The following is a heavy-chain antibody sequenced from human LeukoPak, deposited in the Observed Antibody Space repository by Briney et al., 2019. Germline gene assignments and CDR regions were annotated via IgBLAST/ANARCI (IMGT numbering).Heavy chain of an antibody. CDR3: ARELTPRSYSLFGY. V-gene: IGHV3-30*03. Sequence: PGGSLRLSCAASGITFSNYEFHWVRQAPGKGPQWVAVISKDGDYEYSIDSEKGRFTISRDNSKNMVYLQMSSLTVEDTAAYYCARELTPRSYSLFGYWGQGTLVTVSS. D-gene: IGHD1-26*01. CDR1: GITFSNYE. CDR2: ISKDGDYE. J-gene: IGHJ4*02.